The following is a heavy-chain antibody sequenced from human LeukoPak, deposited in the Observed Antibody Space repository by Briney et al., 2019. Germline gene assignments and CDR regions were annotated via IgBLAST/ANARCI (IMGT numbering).Heavy chain of an antibody. Sequence: GRSVRLSCAASGFRFSSYAMHWVRQAPGKGLEWLAVISFDGSIKYYADSVKGRFTVSRDNYQNTLYLQINSLRPDDSGLYCCARVMDSSTLYNFQYWGQGTLVTVSS. CDR2: ISFDGSIK. CDR1: GFRFSSYA. V-gene: IGHV3-30*04. J-gene: IGHJ1*01. D-gene: IGHD2-2*01. CDR3: ARVMDSSTLYNFQY.